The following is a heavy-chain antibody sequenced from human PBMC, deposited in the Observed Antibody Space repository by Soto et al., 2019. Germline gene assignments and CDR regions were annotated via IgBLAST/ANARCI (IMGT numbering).Heavy chain of an antibody. CDR1: GFTFSSYG. V-gene: IGHV3-30*18. CDR3: AKVSSSGWYVSYYYGMDV. Sequence: GGSLRLSCAASGFTFSSYGMHWVRQAPGKGLEWVAVISYDGSNKYYADSVKGRFTISRDNSKNTLYLQMNSLRAEDTAVYYCAKVSSSGWYVSYYYGMDVWGQGTTVTVSS. D-gene: IGHD6-19*01. J-gene: IGHJ6*02. CDR2: ISYDGSNK.